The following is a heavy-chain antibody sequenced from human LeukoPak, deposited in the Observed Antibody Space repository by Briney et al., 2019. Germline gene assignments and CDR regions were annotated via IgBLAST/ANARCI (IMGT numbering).Heavy chain of an antibody. CDR3: ARGAPQEYCSGGSCPYFDY. CDR1: GYTFTSCD. D-gene: IGHD2-15*01. V-gene: IGHV1-8*01. Sequence: ASVKVSCKASGYTFTSCDFNWVRQAPGQGLEWMGWMNPNSGNTGYAQKFQGRVTMTRNTSISTAYMEVSSLRSEDTAVYYCARGAPQEYCSGGSCPYFDYWGQGTLVTVSS. J-gene: IGHJ4*02. CDR2: MNPNSGNT.